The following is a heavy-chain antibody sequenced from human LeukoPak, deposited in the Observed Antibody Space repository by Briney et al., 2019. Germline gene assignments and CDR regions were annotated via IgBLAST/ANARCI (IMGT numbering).Heavy chain of an antibody. D-gene: IGHD6-19*01. J-gene: IGHJ4*02. CDR3: ATSGWYGYYYFDY. CDR1: GFTFSDYY. CDR2: TSSSGSTI. V-gene: IGHV3-11*04. Sequence: GGSLRLSCAASGFTFSDYYMSWIRQAPGKGLEWVSYTSSSGSTIYYADSVKGRFTISRDNAKNSLYLQMNSLRAEDTAVYYCATSGWYGYYYFDYWGQGTLVTVSS.